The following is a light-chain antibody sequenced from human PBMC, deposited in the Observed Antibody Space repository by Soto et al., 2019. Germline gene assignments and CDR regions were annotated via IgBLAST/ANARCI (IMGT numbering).Light chain of an antibody. J-gene: IGKJ3*01. V-gene: IGKV4-1*01. CDR1: QSVLYRSNNKNQ. CDR3: QQYYSSPFT. CDR2: WAS. Sequence: DIVMTQSPDSLAVSLGERATINCKSSQSVLYRSNNKNQLAWYQQKPGQPPKLLISWASTRESGVPDRFSGSGSGTDFTLTISSLQAEDVAVYSCQQYYSSPFTFGPGTKVDIK.